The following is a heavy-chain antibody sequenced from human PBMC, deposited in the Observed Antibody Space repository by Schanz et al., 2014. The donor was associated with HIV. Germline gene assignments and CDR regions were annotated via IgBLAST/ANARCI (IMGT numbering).Heavy chain of an antibody. CDR1: GFTFSGYG. CDR2: IWYDGSKK. D-gene: IGHD3-16*01. Sequence: MQLVESGGGLVQPGGSLRLSCAASGFTFSGYGMHWVRQAPGKGLEWVAVIWYDGSKKYYADSVKGRFTISRDNSRNQMYLQMNSLRVEDTAVYYCARVANWDYYGMDVWGRGTTVIVSS. J-gene: IGHJ6*02. V-gene: IGHV3-33*01. CDR3: ARVANWDYYGMDV.